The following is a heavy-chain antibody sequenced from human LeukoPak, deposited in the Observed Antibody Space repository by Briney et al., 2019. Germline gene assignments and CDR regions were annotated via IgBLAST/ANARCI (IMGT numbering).Heavy chain of an antibody. CDR1: GYSFTSYW. V-gene: IGHV5-51*01. Sequence: GESLKISCKGSGYSFTSYWIGWVRQMRGKVLEWMGIIYPGDSDTSYSPSFQSQVTISAAKSISTAYLQWSSLKASDTAMYYCAGLTSSWYFDYWGQGTLVTVSA. CDR2: IYPGDSDT. D-gene: IGHD6-13*01. CDR3: AGLTSSWYFDY. J-gene: IGHJ4*02.